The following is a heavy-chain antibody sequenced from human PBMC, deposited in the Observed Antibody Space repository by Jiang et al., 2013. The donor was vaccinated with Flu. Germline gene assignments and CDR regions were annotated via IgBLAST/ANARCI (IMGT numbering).Heavy chain of an antibody. CDR2: TYYRSKWYN. CDR1: GDSISSDGAA. J-gene: IGHJ2*01. CDR3: ATTVHGRYGDYGYWYFDL. D-gene: IGHD4-17*01. Sequence: QTLSLTCVVSGDSISSDGAAWNWVRQSPSRGLEWLGRTYYRSKWYNDYAVSVKSRITINPDTSKNQFSLQLNSVTPEDTAVYYCATTVHGRYGDYGYWYFDLWGRGTLVTVSS. V-gene: IGHV6-1*01.